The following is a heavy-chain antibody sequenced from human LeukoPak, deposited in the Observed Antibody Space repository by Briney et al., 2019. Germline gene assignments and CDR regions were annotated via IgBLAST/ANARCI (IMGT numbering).Heavy chain of an antibody. CDR1: GFTFSRNG. D-gene: IGHD3-10*02. J-gene: IGHJ6*04. CDR2: ISGSGGST. V-gene: IGHV3-23*01. Sequence: GGTLRLSCAASGFTFSRNGMTWVRQAPGKGLEWVSAISGSGGSTYYADSVKGWFTISRDNSKNTLYLQMNSLRAEDTAVYYCAELGITMIGGVWGKGTTVTISS. CDR3: AELGITMIGGV.